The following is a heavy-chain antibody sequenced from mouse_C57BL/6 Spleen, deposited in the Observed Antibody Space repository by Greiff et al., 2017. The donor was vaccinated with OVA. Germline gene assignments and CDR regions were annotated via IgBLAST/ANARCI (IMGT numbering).Heavy chain of an antibody. CDR3: ARGDYDEEDYFDY. V-gene: IGHV1-72*01. J-gene: IGHJ2*01. CDR1: GYTFTSYW. D-gene: IGHD2-4*01. Sequence: VQLQQPGAELVKPGASVQLSCKASGYTFTSYWMHWVKQRPGRGLEWIGRIDPNSGGTTYNAQFTSKATLTVDKPSSTAYMQLSSLTSEDSAVYDCARGDYDEEDYFDYWGQGTTLTVSS. CDR2: IDPNSGGT.